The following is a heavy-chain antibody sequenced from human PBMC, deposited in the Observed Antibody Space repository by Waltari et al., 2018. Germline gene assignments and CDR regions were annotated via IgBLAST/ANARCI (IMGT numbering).Heavy chain of an antibody. D-gene: IGHD6-13*01. CDR3: TRHSSQTDAFDI. J-gene: IGHJ3*02. CDR2: IRSKAYGGTT. Sequence: EVQLVESGGGLVQPGRSLRLSCTASGFTFGDYAVSWVRQAPGKGLEWVGFIRSKAYGGTTEYAASVKGRFTISRDDSKSIAYLQMNSLKTEDTAVYYCTRHSSQTDAFDIWGQGTMVTVSS. V-gene: IGHV3-49*04. CDR1: GFTFGDYA.